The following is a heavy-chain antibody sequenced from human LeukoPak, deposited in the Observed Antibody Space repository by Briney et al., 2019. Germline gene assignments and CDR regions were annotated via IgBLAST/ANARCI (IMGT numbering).Heavy chain of an antibody. V-gene: IGHV3-53*01. CDR2: IYSGGST. D-gene: IGHD3-10*01. CDR3: ARSKGAGYYYGSGSPPRFGY. Sequence: PGGSLRLSCAASGFTVSSNYMSWVRQAPGKGLEWVSVIYSGGSTYYADSVKGRFTISRDNSKNTLYLQMNSLRAEDTAVYYCARSKGAGYYYGSGSPPRFGYWGQGTLVTVSS. CDR1: GFTVSSNY. J-gene: IGHJ4*02.